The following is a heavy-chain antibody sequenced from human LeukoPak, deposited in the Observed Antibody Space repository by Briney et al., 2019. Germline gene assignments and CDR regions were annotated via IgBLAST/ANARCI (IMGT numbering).Heavy chain of an antibody. CDR1: GGSFSGYY. D-gene: IGHD3-22*01. V-gene: IGHV4-31*11. CDR2: IYYSGST. Sequence: SETLSLTCAVYGGSFSGYYWSWIRQHPGKGLEWIGYIYYSGSTYYNPSLKSRVTISVDTSKNQFSLKLSSVTAADTAVYYCARQQRYYYDSSPSGPTFDYWGQGTLVTVSS. J-gene: IGHJ4*02. CDR3: ARQQRYYYDSSPSGPTFDY.